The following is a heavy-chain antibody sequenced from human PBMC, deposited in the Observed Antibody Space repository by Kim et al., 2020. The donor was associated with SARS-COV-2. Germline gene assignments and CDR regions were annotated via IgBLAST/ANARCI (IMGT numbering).Heavy chain of an antibody. D-gene: IGHD2-21*01. CDR1: GFTIGTYW. V-gene: IGHV3-74*01. CDR2: IDGEGGAI. J-gene: IGHJ3*01. CDR3: TRNGGGGIGLFDV. Sequence: GGSLRLSCVASGFTIGTYWMHWVRQVPEKGLVWVARIDGEGGAITYADSVRGRFTISRDNAKDTLYLQMDSLRVEDMGFYHCTRNGGGGIGLFDVWGQGTMGTVST.